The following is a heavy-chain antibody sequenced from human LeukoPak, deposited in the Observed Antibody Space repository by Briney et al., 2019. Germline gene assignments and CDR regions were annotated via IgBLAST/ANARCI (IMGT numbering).Heavy chain of an antibody. V-gene: IGHV3-53*01. J-gene: IGHJ4*02. CDR1: GFTVSNNY. D-gene: IGHD3-10*01. Sequence: GGSLRLSCAASGFTVSNNYMSWVRQAPGKGLEWVSLLYSGGNTYYADSVKGRFTISRDNSKNTLYLQMNSLRAEDTAVYYCARDDGAYWGQGTLVTVSS. CDR2: LYSGGNT. CDR3: ARDDGAY.